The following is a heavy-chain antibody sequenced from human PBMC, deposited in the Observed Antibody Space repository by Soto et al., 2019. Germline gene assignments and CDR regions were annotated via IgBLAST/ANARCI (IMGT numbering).Heavy chain of an antibody. CDR2: ISYDGSNK. Sequence: GGSLRLSCAASGFTFSSYAMHWVRQAPGKGLEWVAVISYDGSNKYYADSVKGRFTISRDNSKNTLYLQMNSLRAEDTAVYYCAREAYAGYFDYWGQGTLVTVSS. CDR3: AREAYAGYFDY. D-gene: IGHD4-17*01. CDR1: GFTFSSYA. J-gene: IGHJ4*02. V-gene: IGHV3-30-3*01.